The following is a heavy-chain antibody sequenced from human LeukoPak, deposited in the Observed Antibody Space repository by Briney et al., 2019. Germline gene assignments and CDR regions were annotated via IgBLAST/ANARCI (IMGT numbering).Heavy chain of an antibody. Sequence: GGSLRLSCAASGFTFSSYAMHWVRQAPGKGLEYVSAISSNGGSTYYANSVKGRFTISRDNSKNTLYLQMGSLRAEDMAVYYRARKLELDYWGQGTLVTVSS. V-gene: IGHV3-64*01. CDR1: GFTFSSYA. CDR2: ISSNGGST. J-gene: IGHJ4*02. D-gene: IGHD1-1*01. CDR3: ARKLELDY.